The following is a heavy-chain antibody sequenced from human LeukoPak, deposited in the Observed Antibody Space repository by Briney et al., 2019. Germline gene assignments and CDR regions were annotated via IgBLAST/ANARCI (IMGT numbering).Heavy chain of an antibody. Sequence: QCGRSLRPSWAPAASTLSSHSMNSVRLAAGNWMEWVSYISSSSTIYYTDSVKGRFTISRDNAKTSLYLQMNSLRAEDTAVYYCARDFNTAMATHYYFYYMDVWGKGTTVTVSS. V-gene: IGHV3-48*01. CDR2: ISSSSTI. CDR1: ASTLSSHS. CDR3: ARDFNTAMATHYYFYYMDV. J-gene: IGHJ6*03. D-gene: IGHD5-18*01.